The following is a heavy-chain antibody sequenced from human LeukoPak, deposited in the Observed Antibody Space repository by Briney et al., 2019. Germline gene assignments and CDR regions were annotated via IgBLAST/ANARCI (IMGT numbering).Heavy chain of an antibody. CDR1: GRSISSYY. Sequence: SETLSLTCTVSGRSISSYYWSWIRQPPGKGLEWIGYIYYSGSTNYNPSLKSRVTISVDTSKNQFSLKLSSVTAADTAVYYCARVPYSSGWVWFDPWGQGTLVTVSS. J-gene: IGHJ5*02. CDR2: IYYSGST. CDR3: ARVPYSSGWVWFDP. V-gene: IGHV4-59*01. D-gene: IGHD6-19*01.